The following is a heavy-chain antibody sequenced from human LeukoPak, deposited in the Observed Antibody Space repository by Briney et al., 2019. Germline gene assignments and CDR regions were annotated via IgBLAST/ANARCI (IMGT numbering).Heavy chain of an antibody. D-gene: IGHD5-18*01. V-gene: IGHV3-21*01. CDR2: ISSSSSYI. Sequence: GGSLRFSCAASGFTFSSYSMNWVRQAPGKGLEWVSSISSSSSYIYYADSVKGRFTISRDNAKNSLYLQMNSLRAEDTAVYYCAREQLWSVGFDYWGQGTLVTVSS. J-gene: IGHJ4*02. CDR1: GFTFSSYS. CDR3: AREQLWSVGFDY.